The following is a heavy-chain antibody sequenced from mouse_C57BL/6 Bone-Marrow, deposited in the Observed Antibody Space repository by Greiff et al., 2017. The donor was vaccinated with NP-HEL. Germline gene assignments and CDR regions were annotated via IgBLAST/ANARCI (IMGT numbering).Heavy chain of an antibody. Sequence: DVKLQESGPGLVKPSQSLSLTCSVTGYSITSGYYWNWIRQFPGNKLEWMGYISYDGSNNYNPSLKNRISITRDTSKNQFFLKLNSVTTEDTATYYCARENYYGPYWYFDVWGTATTVTVSS. V-gene: IGHV3-6*01. D-gene: IGHD1-1*01. CDR2: ISYDGSN. CDR3: ARENYYGPYWYFDV. CDR1: GYSITSGYY. J-gene: IGHJ1*03.